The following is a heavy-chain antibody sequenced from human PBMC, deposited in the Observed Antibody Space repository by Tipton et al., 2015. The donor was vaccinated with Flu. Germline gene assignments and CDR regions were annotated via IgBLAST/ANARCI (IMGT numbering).Heavy chain of an antibody. Sequence: SLRLSCAASGFIFSNYGMHWVRQAPGKGLEWVAFIYYDGSNKYYSDSVKGRFTISRDDSENTLFLQMNSLSAEDTAVYYCAKGHASGSYIAGFDYWGQGTLVTVSS. CDR1: GFIFSNYG. CDR2: IYYDGSNK. J-gene: IGHJ4*02. CDR3: AKGHASGSYIAGFDY. V-gene: IGHV3-33*03. D-gene: IGHD3-10*01.